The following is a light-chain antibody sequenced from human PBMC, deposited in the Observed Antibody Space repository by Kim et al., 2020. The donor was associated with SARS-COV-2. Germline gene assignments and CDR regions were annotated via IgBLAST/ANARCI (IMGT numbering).Light chain of an antibody. CDR1: QRVISNY. V-gene: IGKV3-20*01. J-gene: IGKJ1*01. Sequence: FPRERATPPCRDSQRVISNYLAWYQQKPGQAPRLLIYGASSRATGIPDRFSGSGSGTDFTLTITSLEPEDFAVYYCQQYSSSPATFGQGTKVDIK. CDR2: GAS. CDR3: QQYSSSPAT.